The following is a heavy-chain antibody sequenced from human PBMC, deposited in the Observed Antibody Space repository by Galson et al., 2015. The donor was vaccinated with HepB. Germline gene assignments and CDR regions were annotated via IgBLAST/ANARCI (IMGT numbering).Heavy chain of an antibody. V-gene: IGHV1-18*04. J-gene: IGHJ4*02. Sequence: QSGAEVKKPGASVKVSCNASGYTFTSDGISWVRQAPGQGLEWMGWISAYNGNTNYAQKLQGRVTMTTDTSTSTAYMELMSLRSDDTAVYYCARDSTQTLVGAPCFDYWGQGTLVTVSS. D-gene: IGHD1-26*01. CDR1: GYTFTSDG. CDR2: ISAYNGNT. CDR3: ARDSTQTLVGAPCFDY.